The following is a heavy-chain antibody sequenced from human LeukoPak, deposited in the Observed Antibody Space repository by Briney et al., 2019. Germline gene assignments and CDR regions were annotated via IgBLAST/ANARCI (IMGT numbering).Heavy chain of an antibody. V-gene: IGHV1-69*01. CDR3: TRGTTGTAPVRYYYYGMDV. CDR1: GGTFSSYA. CDR2: IIPIFGTA. Sequence: SVKVSCKASGGTFSSYAISWVRQAPGQGLEWMGGIIPIFGTANYAQKFKGRATITADESTSTAYMELSSLRSEETAVYYCTRGTTGTAPVRYYYYGMDVWGKGTTVTVSS. D-gene: IGHD1-1*01. J-gene: IGHJ6*04.